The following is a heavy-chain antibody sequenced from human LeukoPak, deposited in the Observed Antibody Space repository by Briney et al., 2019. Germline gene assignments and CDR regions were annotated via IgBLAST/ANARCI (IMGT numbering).Heavy chain of an antibody. CDR2: IHYSGST. J-gene: IGHJ6*02. D-gene: IGHD2-15*01. Sequence: SETLSLTCTVSGGSISSSIYYWGWIRQPPGKGLEWIGSIHYSGSTYYNPSLKSRVTISVDTSKNQFSLKLSSVTAADTAVYYCARETRVVVAATDYYYYGMDVWGQGTTVTVSS. CDR3: ARETRVVVAATDYYYYGMDV. CDR1: GGSISSSIYY. V-gene: IGHV4-39*07.